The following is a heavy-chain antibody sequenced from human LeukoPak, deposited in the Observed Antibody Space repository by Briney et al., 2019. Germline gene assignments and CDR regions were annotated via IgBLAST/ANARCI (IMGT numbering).Heavy chain of an antibody. Sequence: GGSLRLSCVASGFSFSSYWMAWVRQAPGKGLEWVANIKYDGSHKYYVDSVKGRLTISRDNAKNSLYLQMNSLRAEDTAVYYCARDMLRKNYYMDVWGKGTTVTVSS. CDR1: GFSFSSYW. CDR3: ARDMLRKNYYMDV. D-gene: IGHD2-8*01. J-gene: IGHJ6*03. V-gene: IGHV3-7*01. CDR2: IKYDGSHK.